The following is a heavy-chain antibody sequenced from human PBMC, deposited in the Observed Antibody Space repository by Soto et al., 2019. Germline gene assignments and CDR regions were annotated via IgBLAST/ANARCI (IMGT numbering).Heavy chain of an antibody. V-gene: IGHV3-21*02. CDR3: AKDLGYDGSGIEI. Sequence: EVQLVESGGGLVAPGGSLRLSCVASGFALTTYTMNWVRQAPGTGLEWVSSINGRSNYKYYSDSVKGRFTVSRDNAQNSLFLQMSRLGPEDTAVYYCAKDLGYDGSGIEIWGQGTLVTVSP. CDR2: INGRSNYK. J-gene: IGHJ4*02. CDR1: GFALTTYT. D-gene: IGHD3-10*01.